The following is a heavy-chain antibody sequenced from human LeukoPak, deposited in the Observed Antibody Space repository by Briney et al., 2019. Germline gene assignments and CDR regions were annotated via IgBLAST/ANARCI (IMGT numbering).Heavy chain of an antibody. CDR3: ARDGPQYYFDY. CDR2: TYYRSKWYK. V-gene: IGHV6-1*01. CDR1: GDSISNNNAA. J-gene: IGHJ4*02. D-gene: IGHD4-11*01. Sequence: SQTLSLTFAISGDSISNNNAAWNWIRQSPWRGIEWLGSTYYRSKWYKDYAVSVKSQIKIKPKTTKNQFSLQLNSVTPEDTAVYYCARDGPQYYFDYWGQGTLVTVSS.